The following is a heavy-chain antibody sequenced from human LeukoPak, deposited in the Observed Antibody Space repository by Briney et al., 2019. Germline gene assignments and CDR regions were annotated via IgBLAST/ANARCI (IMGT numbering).Heavy chain of an antibody. J-gene: IGHJ6*03. CDR2: ISSSSSYI. Sequence: GGSLRLSCAASGFTFSSYSMNWVRQAPGKGLEWVSSISSSSSYIYYADSVKGRFTISRDNAKNSLYLQMNSLRAEDTAVYYCARDGAWGFWSGHYYYYMDVWGKGTTVTVSS. V-gene: IGHV3-21*01. CDR3: ARDGAWGFWSGHYYYYMDV. D-gene: IGHD3-3*01. CDR1: GFTFSSYS.